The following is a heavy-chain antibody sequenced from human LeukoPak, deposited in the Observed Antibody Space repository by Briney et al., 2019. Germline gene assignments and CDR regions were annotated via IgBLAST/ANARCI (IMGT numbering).Heavy chain of an antibody. D-gene: IGHD3-16*02. CDR1: GYIFTTYY. CDR3: AREALTFGGVIVISGGYFDY. Sequence: GASVKVSCKTSGYIFTTYYMHWVRQAPGQGHEWMGMISPGGGSTMYAQKFQGRVTMTRDMSTSTVYMELSSLRSEDTAVYYCAREALTFGGVIVISGGYFDYWGQGTLVTVSS. CDR2: ISPGGGST. V-gene: IGHV1-46*01. J-gene: IGHJ4*02.